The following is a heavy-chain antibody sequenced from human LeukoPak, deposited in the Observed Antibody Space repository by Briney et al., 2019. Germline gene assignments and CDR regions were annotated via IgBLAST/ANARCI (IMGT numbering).Heavy chain of an antibody. CDR3: ATDLRIAVAPTVRFDP. V-gene: IGHV1-18*01. CDR1: GYTFTSYG. CDR2: ISAYNGNT. J-gene: IGHJ5*02. D-gene: IGHD6-19*01. Sequence: ASVKVSCKASGYTFTSYGISWVRQAPGQGLEWMGWISAYNGNTNYAQKLQGRVTMTTDTSTSTAYMELRSLRSDDTAVYYCATDLRIAVAPTVRFDPWGQGTLVTVSS.